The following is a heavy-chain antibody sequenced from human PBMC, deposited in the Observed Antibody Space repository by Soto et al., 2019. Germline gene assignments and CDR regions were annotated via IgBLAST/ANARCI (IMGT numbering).Heavy chain of an antibody. D-gene: IGHD3-22*01. CDR2: IYSGGST. CDR1: GFTVSSNY. Sequence: PGGSLRLSCAASGFTVSSNYMSWVRQAPGKGLEWVSVIYSGGSTYYADSVKGRFTISRDNSKNTLYLQMNSLRAEDTAVYYCARAYGSSGYPTLPFDYWGQGPLVTVSS. J-gene: IGHJ4*02. CDR3: ARAYGSSGYPTLPFDY. V-gene: IGHV3-53*01.